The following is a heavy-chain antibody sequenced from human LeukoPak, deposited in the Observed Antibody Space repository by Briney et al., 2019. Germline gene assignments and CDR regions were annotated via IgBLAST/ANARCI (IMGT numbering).Heavy chain of an antibody. Sequence: ETLSLTCTVSGGSVNGYYWNWIRQAPGKGLEWIGFIHYSGLTVYSPSLQSRVSMSVDASRNQFSLDLSSVTAADTALYYCARDPPEDEWNSLDSWGQGILVTVSS. V-gene: IGHV4-59*02. D-gene: IGHD1-7*01. J-gene: IGHJ4*02. CDR3: ARDPPEDEWNSLDS. CDR2: IHYSGLT. CDR1: GGSVNGYY.